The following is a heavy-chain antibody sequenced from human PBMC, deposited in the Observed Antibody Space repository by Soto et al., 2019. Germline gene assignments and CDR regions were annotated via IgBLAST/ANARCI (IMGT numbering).Heavy chain of an antibody. V-gene: IGHV1-18*01. J-gene: IGHJ6*02. CDR2: ISPYNGNT. D-gene: IGHD5-12*01. CDR1: GYTFTIYG. CDR3: ARIMATISDYYYGMDV. Sequence: ASVKVSCKASGYTFTIYGINWVRQAPGQGLEWMGWISPYNGNTNYAQKLQGRVTMTTDTSTSTAYMELRSLRSDDTAVYYCARIMATISDYYYGMDVWGQGTTVTVSS.